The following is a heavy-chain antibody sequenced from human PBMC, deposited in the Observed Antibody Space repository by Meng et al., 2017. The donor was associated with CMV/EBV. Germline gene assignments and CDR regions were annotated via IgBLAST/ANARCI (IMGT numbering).Heavy chain of an antibody. D-gene: IGHD3-10*01. Sequence: GESLKISCAASGFIFSTYAMNWVRQAPGKGLEWVSGISNSDASTYYADSVKGRFTISRDNSKDTLYLQMSSLRAEDTAVYYCVRPSFGGAFDIWGQGALVTVSS. V-gene: IGHV3-23*01. J-gene: IGHJ3*02. CDR1: GFIFSTYA. CDR2: ISNSDAST. CDR3: VRPSFGGAFDI.